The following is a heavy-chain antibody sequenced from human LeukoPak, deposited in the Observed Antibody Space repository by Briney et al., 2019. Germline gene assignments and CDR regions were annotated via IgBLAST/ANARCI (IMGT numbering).Heavy chain of an antibody. CDR3: ASLSEYCSAGSCYLGWFDP. J-gene: IGHJ5*02. Sequence: PSETLSLTCTVSGGSISSYYWSWIRQPPGKGLEWIGYMYYSGSTNYNPSLKSRVTTSVDTSKNQFSLKLNSVTAADTAVYYCASLSEYCSAGSCYLGWFDPWGQGTLVTVSS. D-gene: IGHD2-15*01. CDR2: MYYSGST. CDR1: GGSISSYY. V-gene: IGHV4-59*01.